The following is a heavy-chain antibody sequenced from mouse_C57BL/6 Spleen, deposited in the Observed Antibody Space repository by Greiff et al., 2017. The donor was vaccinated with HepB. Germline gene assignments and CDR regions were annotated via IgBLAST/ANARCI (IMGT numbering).Heavy chain of an antibody. D-gene: IGHD2-4*01. CDR2: INPGSGGT. CDR3: ARGDDYSYYFDY. Sequence: QVHVKQSGAELVRPGTSVKVSCKASGYAFTNYLIEWVKQRPGQGLEWIGVINPGSGGTNYNEKFKGKATLTADKSSSTAYMQLSSLTSEDSAVYFCARGDDYSYYFDYWGQGTTLTVSS. CDR1: GYAFTNYL. V-gene: IGHV1-54*01. J-gene: IGHJ2*01.